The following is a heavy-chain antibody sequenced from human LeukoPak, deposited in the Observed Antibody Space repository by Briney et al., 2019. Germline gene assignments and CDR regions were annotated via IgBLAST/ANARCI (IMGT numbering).Heavy chain of an antibody. V-gene: IGHV1-46*01. D-gene: IGHD6-6*01. Sequence: ASVKVSCKASGYTFTSYYMHWVRQAPGQGLEWMGIINPTGGSTTYAQKFQGRVTMTRDTSTSTVYMELSSLRSDDTAVYYCARTAARRFDYWGQGTLVTASS. CDR2: INPTGGST. CDR3: ARTAARRFDY. CDR1: GYTFTSYY. J-gene: IGHJ4*02.